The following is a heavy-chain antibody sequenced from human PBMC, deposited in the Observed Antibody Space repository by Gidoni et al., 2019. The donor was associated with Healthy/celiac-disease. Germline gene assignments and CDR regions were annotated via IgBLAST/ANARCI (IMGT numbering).Heavy chain of an antibody. J-gene: IGHJ5*02. D-gene: IGHD3-3*01. Sequence: QVQLVESGGGLAMPGGSLRLSCAPSRFTFSDYYMSWIRQAPGKGLEWVSYISSSGSTIFYADSVKGRFTISRDNAKNSLYLQMNSLRAEDTAVYYCARDQTQFYNWFDPWGQGTLVTVSS. CDR1: RFTFSDYY. CDR3: ARDQTQFYNWFDP. V-gene: IGHV3-11*01. CDR2: ISSSGSTI.